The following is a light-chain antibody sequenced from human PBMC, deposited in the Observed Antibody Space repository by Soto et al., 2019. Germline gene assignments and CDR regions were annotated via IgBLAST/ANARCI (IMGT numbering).Light chain of an antibody. J-gene: IGLJ3*02. CDR2: EGI. Sequence: QSALTQPASVSGSPGQSITISCTGTSSDVGNSNRVSWYQHHPGTDPKVMIYEGIKRPLGVSIRFSGSKSGNTASLTISGLQAEDEADYYCSSYAGSGTWVFGGGTKLTVL. CDR3: SSYAGSGTWV. CDR1: SSDVGNSNR. V-gene: IGLV2-23*01.